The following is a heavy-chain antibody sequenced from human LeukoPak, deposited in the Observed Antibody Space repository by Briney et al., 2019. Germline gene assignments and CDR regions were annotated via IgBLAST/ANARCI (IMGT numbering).Heavy chain of an antibody. V-gene: IGHV4-34*01. CDR2: INHSGST. CDR3: ARRSWYYDFWSGYYSDDAFDI. Sequence: PSETLSLTCAVYGGSFSGYYWSWIRQPPGKGLEWIGEINHSGSTNYNPPLKSRVTISVDTSKNQFSLKLSSVTAADTAVYYCARRSWYYDFWSGYYSDDAFDIWGQGTMVTVSS. CDR1: GGSFSGYY. D-gene: IGHD3-3*01. J-gene: IGHJ3*02.